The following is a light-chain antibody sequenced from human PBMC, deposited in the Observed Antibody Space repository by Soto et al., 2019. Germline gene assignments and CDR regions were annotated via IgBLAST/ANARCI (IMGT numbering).Light chain of an antibody. V-gene: IGKV3-20*01. CDR1: QSVSSIY. CDR2: GTS. Sequence: EVVLTQSPGTLSLSPGERATLSCRTSQSVSSIYIAWYQQKPGQAPRLLIYGTSTRATGIPDRFSGSGSGTDFTLTISRLEPEDFAVYFCQQYGSTPRTVGQGTKVDIK. CDR3: QQYGSTPRT. J-gene: IGKJ1*01.